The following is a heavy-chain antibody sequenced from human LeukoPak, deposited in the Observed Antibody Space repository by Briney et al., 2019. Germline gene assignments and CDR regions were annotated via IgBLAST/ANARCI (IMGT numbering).Heavy chain of an antibody. J-gene: IGHJ4*02. D-gene: IGHD2-21*01. CDR2: IYYSGST. Sequence: PSETLSLTCTVSGGSISSSSYYWGWIRQPPGKGLEWIVSIYYSGSTYYNPSLKSRVTISVDTSKNQFSQKMSSVTAADTAVYYCARSVVVVIAVYFDYWGQGTLVTVSS. V-gene: IGHV4-39*01. CDR1: GGSISSSSYY. CDR3: ARSVVVVIAVYFDY.